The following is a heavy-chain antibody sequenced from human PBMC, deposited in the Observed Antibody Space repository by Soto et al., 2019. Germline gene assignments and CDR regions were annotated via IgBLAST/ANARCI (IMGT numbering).Heavy chain of an antibody. CDR3: ARGTYSSSPPDL. J-gene: IGHJ2*01. D-gene: IGHD6-13*01. CDR1: GYTFTGYY. V-gene: IGHV1-2*04. Sequence: QVQLVQSGAEVKKPGASVKVSCKASGYTFTGYYMHWVRQAPGQGLEWMGWINPNSGGTNYAQKFQGWVXMXRXXSISTAYMELSRLRSDDTAVYYCARGTYSSSPPDLWGRGTLVTVSS. CDR2: INPNSGGT.